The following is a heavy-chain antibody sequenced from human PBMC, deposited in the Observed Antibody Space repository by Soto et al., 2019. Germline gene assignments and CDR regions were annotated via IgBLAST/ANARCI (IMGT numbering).Heavy chain of an antibody. D-gene: IGHD5-12*01. CDR2: ISWDGGST. Sequence: VGSLRLSCAASGFTFDDYTMHWVRQAPGKGLEWVSLISWDGGSTYYADSVKGRFTISRDNSKNSLYLQMNSLRTEDTALYYCATSPRGGSYYYGMDVWGQRTTVTVSS. CDR3: ATSPRGGSYYYGMDV. V-gene: IGHV3-43*01. J-gene: IGHJ6*02. CDR1: GFTFDDYT.